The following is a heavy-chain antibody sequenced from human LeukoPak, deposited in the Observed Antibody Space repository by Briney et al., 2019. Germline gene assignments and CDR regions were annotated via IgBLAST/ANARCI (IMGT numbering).Heavy chain of an antibody. J-gene: IGHJ3*02. V-gene: IGHV4-4*07. D-gene: IGHD5-12*01. CDR1: GGSISSYY. CDR2: IYTSGST. Sequence: SETLSLTCTVSGGSISSYYWSWIRQPAGKGLEWIGRIYTSGSTNYNPSLKSRVTISVDTSKNQFSLKLSSATAADTAVYYCARVVRVVATVAFDIWGQGTMVTVSS. CDR3: ARVVRVVATVAFDI.